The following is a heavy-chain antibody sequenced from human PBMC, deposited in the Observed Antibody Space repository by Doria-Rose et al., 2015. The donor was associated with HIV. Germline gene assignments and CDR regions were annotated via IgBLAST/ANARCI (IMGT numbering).Heavy chain of an antibody. CDR1: GGSVASGTPY. J-gene: IGHJ5*02. CDR2: IYYSGIT. V-gene: IGHV4-39*01. Sequence: QVQLVRSGPGLVKPSETLSLTCTVSGGSVASGTPYWDWIRQTPGKGLEWIGTIYYSGITYYNPSLMGRVTISLHTSKNQYSLKLISVTAADTGVYYCAKQAVNWFDPWGQGTLVTVSS. D-gene: IGHD6-25*01. CDR3: AKQAVNWFDP.